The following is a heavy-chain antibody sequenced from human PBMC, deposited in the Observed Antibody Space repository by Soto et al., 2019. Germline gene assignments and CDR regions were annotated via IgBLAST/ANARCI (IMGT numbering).Heavy chain of an antibody. D-gene: IGHD6-13*01. CDR1: GFTFDDYA. J-gene: IGHJ1*01. V-gene: IGHV3-9*01. CDR3: VKDESINWYSGHFRH. CDR2: INWNSGSI. Sequence: VQLVESGGGLVQPGRSLRLSCAASGFTFDDYAMHWVRQVPGKGLEWVSGINWNSGSIGYGASVKGRFAISRDNAKNSLHLQMNSLSAEDTAFYYCVKDESINWYSGHFRHWGQGTLVTVSS.